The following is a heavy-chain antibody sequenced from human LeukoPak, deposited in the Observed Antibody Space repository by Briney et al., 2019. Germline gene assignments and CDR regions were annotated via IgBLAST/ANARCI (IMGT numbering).Heavy chain of an antibody. V-gene: IGHV3-53*01. Sequence: PGGSLRLSCAASEFTVSSNYMSWVRQAPGKGLEWVSVIYSGGSTYYADSVKGRFTISRDSSKNTLYLQMNSLRAEDTAVYYCARAAAGKIDYWGQGTLVTVSS. CDR3: ARAAAGKIDY. D-gene: IGHD6-13*01. J-gene: IGHJ4*02. CDR1: EFTVSSNY. CDR2: IYSGGST.